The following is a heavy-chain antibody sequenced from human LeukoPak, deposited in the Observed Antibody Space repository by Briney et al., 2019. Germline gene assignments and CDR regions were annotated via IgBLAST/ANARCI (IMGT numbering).Heavy chain of an antibody. Sequence: GGSLRLSCAASGFPFSSYWMHWVRQAPGKGLVWVSRIDTDGSYTSYADSVEGRFTISRDNAKNTLYLQMNNLRAEDTAVYYCATDMTGAKDHWGQGTLVTVSS. CDR3: ATDMTGAKDH. CDR1: GFPFSSYW. V-gene: IGHV3-74*01. J-gene: IGHJ4*02. CDR2: IDTDGSYT. D-gene: IGHD1-26*01.